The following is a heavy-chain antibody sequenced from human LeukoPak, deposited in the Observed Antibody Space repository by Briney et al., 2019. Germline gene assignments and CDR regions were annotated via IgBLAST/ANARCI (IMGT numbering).Heavy chain of an antibody. V-gene: IGHV3-33*01. CDR2: IWSDSTNR. J-gene: IGHJ4*01. D-gene: IGHD4-11*01. CDR1: GFIFSHHG. Sequence: GGSLILSCAASGFIFSHHGMHWVRQAPGKGLEWVAVIWSDSTNRFYADSVKGRFTISRDNSQNTVFLQMNSLRVKDTAIYYCARDAQRGFDYSNSLKNWGHGTLVTVSS. CDR3: ARDAQRGFDYSNSLKN.